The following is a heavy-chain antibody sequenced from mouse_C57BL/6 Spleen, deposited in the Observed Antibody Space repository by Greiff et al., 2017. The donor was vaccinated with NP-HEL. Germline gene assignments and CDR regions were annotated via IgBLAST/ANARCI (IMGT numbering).Heavy chain of an antibody. V-gene: IGHV1-42*01. CDR3: ARHHAYYSNYGWFAY. CDR2: INPSTGGT. J-gene: IGHJ3*01. Sequence: VQLQQSGPELVKPGASVKISCKASGYSFTGYYMNWVKQSPEKSLEWIGEINPSTGGTTYNQKFKAKATLTVDKSSSTAYMQLKSLTSEDSAVYYWARHHAYYSNYGWFAYWGQGTLVTVSA. CDR1: GYSFTGYY. D-gene: IGHD2-5*01.